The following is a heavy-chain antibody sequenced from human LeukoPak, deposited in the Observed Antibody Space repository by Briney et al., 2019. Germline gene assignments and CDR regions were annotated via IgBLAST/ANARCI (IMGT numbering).Heavy chain of an antibody. Sequence: PSETLSLTCAVYGGSFSGYYWSWIRQPPGKGLEWIGEINHSGSTNYNPSLKSRVTISVDTSKNQFSLKLSSVTAADTAVYYCARGRGYGRNFDYWGQGTLVTVSS. CDR2: INHSGST. V-gene: IGHV4-34*01. CDR1: GGSFSGYY. J-gene: IGHJ4*02. D-gene: IGHD5-12*01. CDR3: ARGRGYGRNFDY.